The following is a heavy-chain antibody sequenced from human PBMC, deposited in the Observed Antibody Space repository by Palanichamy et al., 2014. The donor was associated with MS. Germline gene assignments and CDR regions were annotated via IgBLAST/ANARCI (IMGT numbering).Heavy chain of an antibody. D-gene: IGHD6-13*01. CDR3: ARVTAAGSRFYYYGMDV. J-gene: IGHJ6*02. Sequence: EVQPVESGGGLVQPGGSLRLSCAASGFTFSSYSMNWVRQAPGKGLEWVSYISSSSSTIYYADSVKGRFTISRDNAKNSLYLQMNSLRDEDTAVYYCARVTAAGSRFYYYGMDVWGQGTTVTVSS. CDR2: ISSSSSTI. V-gene: IGHV3-48*02. CDR1: GFTFSSYS.